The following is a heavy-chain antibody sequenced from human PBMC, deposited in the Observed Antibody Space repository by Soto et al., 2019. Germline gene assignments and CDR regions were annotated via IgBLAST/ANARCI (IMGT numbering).Heavy chain of an antibody. J-gene: IGHJ6*03. CDR3: AKDTSSSPYYMDV. D-gene: IGHD2-2*01. CDR2: ITGSTGTT. CDR1: GFTFSNLA. Sequence: EVQVLESGGGSVQPGGSLRLSGAASGFTFSNLAMSWVRHAPGKGREWVSEITGSTGTTYYADSVRGRFIISRDNSQNTLHLQMNSLRPEDTAVYYCAKDTSSSPYYMDVWGKGTTVTVSS. V-gene: IGHV3-23*01.